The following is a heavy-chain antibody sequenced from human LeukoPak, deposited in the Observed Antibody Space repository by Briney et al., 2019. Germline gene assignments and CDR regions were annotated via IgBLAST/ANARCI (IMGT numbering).Heavy chain of an antibody. D-gene: IGHD6-13*01. V-gene: IGHV1-69*01. CDR3: ARDRGIAAADPNGGFDP. Sequence: SVKVSCKASGGTFSSYAISWVRQAPGQGLEWMGGIIPIFGTANYAQKFQGRATITADESTSTAYMELSSLRSEDTAVYYCARDRGIAAADPNGGFDPWGQGTLVTVSS. J-gene: IGHJ5*02. CDR1: GGTFSSYA. CDR2: IIPIFGTA.